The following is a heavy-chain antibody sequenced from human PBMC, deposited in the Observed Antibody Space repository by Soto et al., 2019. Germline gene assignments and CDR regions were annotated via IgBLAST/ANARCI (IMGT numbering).Heavy chain of an antibody. CDR1: VGSFSGYY. CDR2: INHSGST. J-gene: IGHJ3*02. D-gene: IGHD6-19*01. Sequence: SEALSLTCAVYVGSFSGYYWSWIRQPPGKGLEWIGEINHSGSTNYNPSLKSRVTISVDTSKNQFSLKLSSVTAADTAVYYCARDGLGDAFDIWGQGTMVTVSS. CDR3: ARDGLGDAFDI. V-gene: IGHV4-34*01.